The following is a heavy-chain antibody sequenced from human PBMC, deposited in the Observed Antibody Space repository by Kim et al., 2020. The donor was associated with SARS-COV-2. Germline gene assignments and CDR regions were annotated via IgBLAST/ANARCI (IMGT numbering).Heavy chain of an antibody. V-gene: IGHV3-15*01. J-gene: IGHJ4*02. Sequence: TDDAAPVKGRFTIARDDSKSTLYLQMNSLKTEDTAVYYCTTVAAALGPDYWGQGTLVTVSS. D-gene: IGHD6-13*01. CDR3: TTVAAALGPDY. CDR2: T.